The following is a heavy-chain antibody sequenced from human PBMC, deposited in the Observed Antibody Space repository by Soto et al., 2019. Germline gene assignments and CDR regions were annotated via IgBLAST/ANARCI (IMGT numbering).Heavy chain of an antibody. J-gene: IGHJ3*02. D-gene: IGHD3-22*01. CDR1: GGSISSYY. CDR2: IYYSGST. CDR3: ARYYYEIGAFVI. Sequence: SETLSLTCTVSGGSISSYYWSWIRQPPGKGLEWIGYIYYSGSTNYNPSLKSRVTISVDTSKNQFSLKLSSVTAADTAVYYCARYYYEIGAFVIWGQGTMVTVS. V-gene: IGHV4-59*01.